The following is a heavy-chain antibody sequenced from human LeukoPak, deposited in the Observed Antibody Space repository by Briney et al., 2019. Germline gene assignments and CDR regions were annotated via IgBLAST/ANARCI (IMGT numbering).Heavy chain of an antibody. CDR2: IYHSGST. CDR3: AREVQRQWLEPYYFDY. V-gene: IGHV4-4*02. J-gene: IGHJ4*02. D-gene: IGHD6-19*01. CDR1: GGSISSSNW. Sequence: PSGTLSLTCAVSGGSISSSNWWSWVRQPPGKGLEWIGEIYHSGSTNYNPSLKSRVTISVDKSRNQFSLKLSSVTAADTAVYYCAREVQRQWLEPYYFDYWGQGTLVTVSS.